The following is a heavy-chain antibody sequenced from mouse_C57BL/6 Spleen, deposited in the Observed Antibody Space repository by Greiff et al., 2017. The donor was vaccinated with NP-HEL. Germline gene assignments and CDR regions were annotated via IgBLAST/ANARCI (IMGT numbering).Heavy chain of an antibody. J-gene: IGHJ4*01. CDR1: GYTFTEYT. Sequence: VQLQQSGAELVKPGASVKLSCKASGYTFTEYTIHWVKQRSGQGLEWIGWFYPGSGSITYNEKFKDKATLTADKSSSTVYMELSRLTSEDSAVYFCARHEKADGYYLYYAMDYWGQGTSVTVSS. V-gene: IGHV1-62-2*01. CDR3: ARHEKADGYYLYYAMDY. D-gene: IGHD2-3*01. CDR2: FYPGSGSI.